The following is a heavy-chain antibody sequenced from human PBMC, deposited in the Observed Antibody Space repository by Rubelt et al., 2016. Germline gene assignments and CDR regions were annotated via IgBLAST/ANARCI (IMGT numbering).Heavy chain of an antibody. D-gene: IGHD3-22*01. J-gene: IGHJ2*01. CDR1: GGSISSSSYY. Sequence: QLQLQESGPGLVKPSESLSLTCTVSGGSISSSSYYWSWIRQPPGKGLEWIGYIYYSGSTNYNPSLNGRVTISVDTSKNQVSLKLSSVTAADTAVYYCASSMIVDWYFDLWGRGTLVTVSS. V-gene: IGHV4-61*01. CDR2: IYYSGST. CDR3: ASSMIVDWYFDL.